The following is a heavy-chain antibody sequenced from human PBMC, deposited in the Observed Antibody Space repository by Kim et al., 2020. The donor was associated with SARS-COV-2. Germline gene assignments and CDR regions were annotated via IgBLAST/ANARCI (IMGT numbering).Heavy chain of an antibody. CDR3: ARTTGFGELFLYYYYYGMDV. Sequence: SETLSLTCAVYGGSFSGYYWSWIRQPPGKGLEWIGEINHSGSTNYNPSLKSRVTISVDTSKNQFSLKLSSVTAADTAVYYCARTTGFGELFLYYYYYGMDVWGQGTTVTVSS. V-gene: IGHV4-34*01. J-gene: IGHJ6*02. CDR1: GGSFSGYY. D-gene: IGHD3-10*01. CDR2: INHSGST.